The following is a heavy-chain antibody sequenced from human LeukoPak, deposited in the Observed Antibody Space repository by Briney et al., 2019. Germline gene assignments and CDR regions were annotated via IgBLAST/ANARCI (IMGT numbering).Heavy chain of an antibody. CDR2: FYPEDGET. Sequence: ASVKVSCKVSGYTLTELSMHWVRQASGKGLEWMGGFYPEDGETIYAQKFQGRVTMTRETSTSTVYMELSSMRSEDTAVYYCARAPKIRSTYYDFWSGIDYWGQGTLVTVSS. V-gene: IGHV1-24*01. J-gene: IGHJ4*02. CDR3: ARAPKIRSTYYDFWSGIDY. CDR1: GYTLTELS. D-gene: IGHD3-3*01.